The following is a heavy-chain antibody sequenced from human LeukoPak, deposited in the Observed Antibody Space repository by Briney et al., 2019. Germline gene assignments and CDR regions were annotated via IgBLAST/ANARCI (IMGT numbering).Heavy chain of an antibody. J-gene: IGHJ4*02. Sequence: GGSLRLSCVVSGFSFGSEAMSWVRQAPGRGLEWVSSISPGGGTTYYADSVKGRFTISRDNSVNTLYVEINSLRAEDTAIYYCAKSRSGSANWALRIFDNWGQGTLVSVSS. CDR1: GFSFGSEA. CDR2: ISPGGGTT. CDR3: AKSRSGSANWALRIFDN. V-gene: IGHV3-23*01. D-gene: IGHD3-10*01.